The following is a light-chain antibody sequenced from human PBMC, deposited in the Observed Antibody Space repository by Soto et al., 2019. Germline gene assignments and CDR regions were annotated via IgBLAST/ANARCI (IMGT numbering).Light chain of an antibody. J-gene: IGLJ3*02. CDR2: EVG. Sequence: QSALTQPASVSGSPGQSITIPCTGASTDVGAYNYVSWYQQHPGTAPKLIIYEVGNRPSGVSDRFSGSKSGNSASLTISGLQAEDEADYYCSSFTTSSTWVFGGGTKVTVL. V-gene: IGLV2-14*01. CDR3: SSFTTSSTWV. CDR1: STDVGAYNY.